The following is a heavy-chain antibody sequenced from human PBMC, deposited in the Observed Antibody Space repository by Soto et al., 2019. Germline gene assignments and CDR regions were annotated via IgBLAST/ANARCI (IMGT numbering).Heavy chain of an antibody. D-gene: IGHD6-13*01. CDR3: TTHPGYSHGFGY. CDR2: IRGKANSYAT. V-gene: IGHV3-73*02. Sequence: EVQLVESGGGLVQPGGSLKLSCAASGFTFSGSAMHWVRQASGKGLEWVGRIRGKANSYATAYAASVKGRFTISRDDSKNMAYLQMNSLKTEDTAVCYCTTHPGYSHGFGYWGQGTLVTVSS. J-gene: IGHJ4*02. CDR1: GFTFSGSA.